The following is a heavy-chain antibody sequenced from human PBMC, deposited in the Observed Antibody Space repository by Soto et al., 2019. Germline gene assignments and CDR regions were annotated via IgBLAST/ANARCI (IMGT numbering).Heavy chain of an antibody. CDR2: IRGSGGST. Sequence: GGALRLSCGGSGFPFAPSTMSWVRQAPGKGLEWVSSIRGSGGSTYYADSVKCRLTISRDNSKNTSYLQLNSLRAEDTAVYYCATYSGNYGRGGVCYGMDVWGQGTSDPDSS. D-gene: IGHD1-26*01. CDR1: GFPFAPST. J-gene: IGHJ6*02. V-gene: IGHV3-23*01. CDR3: ATYSGNYGRGGVCYGMDV.